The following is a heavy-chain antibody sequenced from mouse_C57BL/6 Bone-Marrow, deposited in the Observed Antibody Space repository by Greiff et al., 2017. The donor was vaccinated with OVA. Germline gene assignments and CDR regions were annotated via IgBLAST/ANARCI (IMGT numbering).Heavy chain of an antibody. CDR3: TTDNYGYFDV. V-gene: IGHV14-4*01. CDR1: GFNIKDDY. Sequence: EVQLQQSGAELVRPGASVKLSCTASGFNIKDDYMHWVKQRPEQGLEWIGWIDPENGDTESASKFQGKATITADTSSNTAYLQLSSLTAEDTAVYYCTTDNYGYFDVWGTGTTGTVSS. J-gene: IGHJ1*03. CDR2: IDPENGDT.